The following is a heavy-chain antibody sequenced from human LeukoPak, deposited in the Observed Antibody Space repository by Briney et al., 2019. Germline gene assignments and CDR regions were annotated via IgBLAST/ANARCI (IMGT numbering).Heavy chain of an antibody. CDR3: TTETHSGSYPFDY. J-gene: IGHJ4*02. D-gene: IGHD1-26*01. V-gene: IGHV3-15*01. CDR2: IKSKTDGGTT. CDR1: GFTFSNAW. Sequence: PGGSLRLSCAASGFTFSNAWMSWVRQAPGKGLEWVGRIKSKTDGGTTDYAAPVKGRFTISRDDSKNTLYLQMNSLKTEDTAVYYCTTETHSGSYPFDYWGQGTLVTVSS.